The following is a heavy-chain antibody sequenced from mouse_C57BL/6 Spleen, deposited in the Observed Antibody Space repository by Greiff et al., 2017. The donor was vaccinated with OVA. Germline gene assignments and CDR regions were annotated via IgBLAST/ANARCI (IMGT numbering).Heavy chain of an antibody. V-gene: IGHV3-6*01. D-gene: IGHD2-5*01. CDR3: AREENYSNYAWFAY. CDR1: GYSITSGYY. Sequence: EVKLQESGPGLVKPSQSLSLTCSVTGYSITSGYYWNWIRQFPGNKLEWMGYISYDGSNNYNPSLKNRISITPDTSKNQFFLKLNSVTTEDTATYYCAREENYSNYAWFAYWGQGTLVTVSA. J-gene: IGHJ3*01. CDR2: ISYDGSN.